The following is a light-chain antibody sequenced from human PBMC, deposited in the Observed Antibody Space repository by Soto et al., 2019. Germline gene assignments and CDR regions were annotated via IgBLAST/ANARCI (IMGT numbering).Light chain of an antibody. V-gene: IGKV4-1*01. J-gene: IGKJ1*01. Sequence: DIVMTQSPDSLAVSLGERATINCKSSQSVLHSSNNKNYLVWYQQKPGQPPKLLIYWASTRESGVPDRFSGSGSGTDFTLTISSLHAEDVAVYYCQQYYRSPQTFGQGTKVEIK. CDR1: QSVLHSSNNKNY. CDR2: WAS. CDR3: QQYYRSPQT.